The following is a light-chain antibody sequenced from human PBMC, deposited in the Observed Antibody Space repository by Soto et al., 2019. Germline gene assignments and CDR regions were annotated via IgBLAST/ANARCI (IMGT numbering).Light chain of an antibody. CDR2: NDN. CDR1: TSNIEENI. J-gene: IGLJ1*01. CDR3: GTWDDSLNGQV. Sequence: QSVLTQPPSTSGTPGQRVTIACSGSTSNIEENIVSWYQQLPGAAPKVLIYNDNQRPSGVPDRFSGSKSGTSASLAISGLQSEDEADYYCGTWDDSLNGQVFGPGTKVTVL. V-gene: IGLV1-44*01.